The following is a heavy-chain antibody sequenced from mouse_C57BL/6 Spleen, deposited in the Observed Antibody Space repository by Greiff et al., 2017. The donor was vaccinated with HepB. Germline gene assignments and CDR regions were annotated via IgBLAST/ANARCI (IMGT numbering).Heavy chain of an antibody. Sequence: EVKVVESGGDLVKPGGSLKLSCAASGFTFSSYGMSWVRQTPDKRLEWVATISSGGSYTYYPDSVKGRFTISRDNAKNTLYLQMSSLKSEDTAMYYCARRGGSSFYFDYWGQGTTLTVSS. CDR3: ARRGGSSFYFDY. J-gene: IGHJ2*01. D-gene: IGHD1-1*01. V-gene: IGHV5-6*02. CDR2: ISSGGSYT. CDR1: GFTFSSYG.